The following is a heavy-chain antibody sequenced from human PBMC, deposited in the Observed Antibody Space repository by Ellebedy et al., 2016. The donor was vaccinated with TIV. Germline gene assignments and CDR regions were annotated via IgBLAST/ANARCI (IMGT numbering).Heavy chain of an antibody. V-gene: IGHV5-10-1*01. Sequence: PGGSLRLSCKGSGYSFTNYWINWVRQMPGKGLEWMGRIDPSDSYINYSPSFQGHVTISVDKSINTAYLQWSSLKPSDTAMYYCARGGLYDENWFDSWGQGTLVTVSS. CDR3: ARGGLYDENWFDS. D-gene: IGHD1-1*01. CDR1: GYSFTNYW. CDR2: IDPSDSYI. J-gene: IGHJ5*01.